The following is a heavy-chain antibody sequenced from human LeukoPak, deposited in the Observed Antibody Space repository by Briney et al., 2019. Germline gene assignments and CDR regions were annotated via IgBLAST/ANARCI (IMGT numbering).Heavy chain of an antibody. CDR1: GFSFTTYW. V-gene: IGHV5-51*01. CDR2: IYPGDSDT. D-gene: IGHD1-1*01. Sequence: GESLKISCKGSGFSFTTYWIEWARQMPGKGLEWMGIIYPGDSDTRYSPTFQGQVTISADKSITTAYLQWSSLRASDTAMYYCARHGAGRNGDDYYFDYWGQGTLVTVSS. CDR3: ARHGAGRNGDDYYFDY. J-gene: IGHJ4*02.